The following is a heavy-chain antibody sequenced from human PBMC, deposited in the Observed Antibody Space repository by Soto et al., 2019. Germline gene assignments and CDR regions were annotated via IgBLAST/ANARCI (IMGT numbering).Heavy chain of an antibody. V-gene: IGHV3-33*01. CDR1: GFTFSSYG. Sequence: QVQLVESGGGVVQPGGSLRLSCAASGFTFSSYGMYWVRQAPGKGLDWVALIWHDGSTEYYADSVNGRFTISRDNSKDTLDLQMNSLRAEDTAVYYCARENYDFWSGKGLDVWGQGTTVTVSS. CDR2: IWHDGSTE. D-gene: IGHD3-3*01. J-gene: IGHJ6*02. CDR3: ARENYDFWSGKGLDV.